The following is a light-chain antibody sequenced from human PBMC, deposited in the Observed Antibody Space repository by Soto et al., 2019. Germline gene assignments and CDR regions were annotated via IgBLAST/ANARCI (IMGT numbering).Light chain of an antibody. V-gene: IGLV6-57*04. CDR1: SGSIASNY. CDR2: EDN. CDR3: QSYDSNNQVV. Sequence: NFMLTQPHSVSESPGKTVTISCTRSSGSIASNYVQWYQRRPGRAPTTVIYEDNRRPSGVPDRFSGSIDSSSNSASLTISGLKTEDEADYYCQSYDSNNQVVFGGGTKVTVL. J-gene: IGLJ2*01.